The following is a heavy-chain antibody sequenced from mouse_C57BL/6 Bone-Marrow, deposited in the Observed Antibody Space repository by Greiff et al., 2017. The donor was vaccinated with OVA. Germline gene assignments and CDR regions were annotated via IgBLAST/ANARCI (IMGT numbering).Heavy chain of an antibody. CDR2: IRLKSDNYAT. D-gene: IGHD1-1*01. CDR1: GFTFSNYW. CDR3: TVLYYYVSSYRFAY. Sequence: EVKLVESGGGLVQPGGSMKLSCVASGFTFSNYWMNWVRQSPEKGLEWVAQIRLKSDNYATHYAESVKGRFTISRDDSKSSVYLQMNNLRAEDTGIYYCTVLYYYVSSYRFAYWGQGTLVTVSA. V-gene: IGHV6-3*01. J-gene: IGHJ3*01.